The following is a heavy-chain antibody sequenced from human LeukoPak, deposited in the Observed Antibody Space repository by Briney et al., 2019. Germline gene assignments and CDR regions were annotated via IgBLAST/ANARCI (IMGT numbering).Heavy chain of an antibody. J-gene: IGHJ5*02. D-gene: IGHD2/OR15-2a*01. CDR3: ARHRKVLHWFDP. CDR1: GGSISSGGYS. V-gene: IGHV4-30-2*03. CDR2: IYHSGST. Sequence: SQTLSLTCAVSGGSISSGGYSWSWIRQPPGKGLEWIGYIYHSGSTYYNPSLKSRVTISVDTSKNQFSLKLSSVTAADTAVYYCARHRKVLHWFDPWGQGTLVTVSS.